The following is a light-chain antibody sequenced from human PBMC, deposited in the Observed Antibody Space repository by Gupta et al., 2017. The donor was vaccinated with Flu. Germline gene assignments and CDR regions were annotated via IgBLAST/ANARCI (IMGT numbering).Light chain of an antibody. J-gene: IGKJ3*01. CDR1: QSVTSY. V-gene: IGKV3-11*01. Sequence: EIVFTHSPATLSFPPGDTASLSCRARQSVTSYLAWYQQKPGQAPRLLMYDTANRAAGIAARFSGSGAGTDVTITISSLEHEEFAGYYCQQRSNWPPFTFGPGTKVEIK. CDR2: DTA. CDR3: QQRSNWPPFT.